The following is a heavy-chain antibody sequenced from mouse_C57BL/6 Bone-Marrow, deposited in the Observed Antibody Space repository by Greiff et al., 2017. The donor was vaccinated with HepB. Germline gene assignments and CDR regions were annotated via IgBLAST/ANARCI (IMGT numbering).Heavy chain of an antibody. CDR1: GFTFSSYA. J-gene: IGHJ4*01. CDR2: ISDGGSYT. V-gene: IGHV5-4*01. CDR3: ARDGPGAMDY. Sequence: EVMLVESGGGLVKPGGSLKLSCAASGFTFSSYALSWVRQTPEKRLEWVATISDGGSYTYYPDNVKGRFTISRDNAKNNLYLHMSHLKSEDTAMYYCARDGPGAMDYWGQGTSVTVSS.